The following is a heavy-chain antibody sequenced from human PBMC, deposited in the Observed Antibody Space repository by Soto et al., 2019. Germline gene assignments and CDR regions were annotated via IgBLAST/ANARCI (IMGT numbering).Heavy chain of an antibody. D-gene: IGHD1-7*01. J-gene: IGHJ4*02. V-gene: IGHV3-23*01. Sequence: GGSLILSCATSGLPFSNYSMILVRPAPGGGLEWVSSMSGSSSTTYYADSVRGRFTISRDRSKNTLYLQMSSLRAEDTALYYCAKNQERELPRVIDFWGQGNLVTVS. CDR2: MSGSSSTT. CDR3: AKNQERELPRVIDF. CDR1: GLPFSNYS.